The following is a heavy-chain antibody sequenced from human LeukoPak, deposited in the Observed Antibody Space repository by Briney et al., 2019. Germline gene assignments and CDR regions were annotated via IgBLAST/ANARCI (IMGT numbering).Heavy chain of an antibody. CDR1: GYTLTELF. CDR3: ATEGRYGSGTYYITY. J-gene: IGHJ4*02. V-gene: IGHV1-24*01. D-gene: IGHD3-10*01. CDR2: FDPEYGET. Sequence: VSVKVSCKVSGYTLTELFMHWVRQAPGKGLEWMGGFDPEYGETMYAQKFQGRVTMTEDTSTDTAYMELSSLKSEDTAVYYCATEGRYGSGTYYITYWGQGTLLTVSS.